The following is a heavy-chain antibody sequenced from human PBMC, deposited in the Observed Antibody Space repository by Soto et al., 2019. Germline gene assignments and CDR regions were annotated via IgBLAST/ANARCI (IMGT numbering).Heavy chain of an antibody. CDR3: TPTSSSGFHPLEY. J-gene: IGHJ4*02. Sequence: GGSVRLSCAASGFTFSGSAMHWVRQASGKGLEWVGRIRSKANSDATAYAASVKGRFTISRHDSKNTAYLQMNSLKTEDTAVYYCTPTSSSGFHPLEYWAQGTLVPVSS. CDR1: GFTFSGSA. D-gene: IGHD3-22*01. CDR2: IRSKANSDAT. V-gene: IGHV3-73*01.